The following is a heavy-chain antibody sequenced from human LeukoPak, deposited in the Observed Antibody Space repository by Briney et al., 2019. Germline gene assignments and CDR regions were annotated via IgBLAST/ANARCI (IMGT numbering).Heavy chain of an antibody. CDR2: MSAYNGHT. CDR3: ARVGGNYEGLIDY. J-gene: IGHJ4*02. D-gene: IGHD1-26*01. V-gene: IGHV1-18*01. Sequence: ASVKVSCXASGYTFTNFPIGWVRLAPGQGLEWIGWMSAYNGHTKYAPSLQGRVTMTTDTSTSTAYMQLRSLRSDDTAMYYCARVGGNYEGLIDYWGQGTLVTVSS. CDR1: GYTFTNFP.